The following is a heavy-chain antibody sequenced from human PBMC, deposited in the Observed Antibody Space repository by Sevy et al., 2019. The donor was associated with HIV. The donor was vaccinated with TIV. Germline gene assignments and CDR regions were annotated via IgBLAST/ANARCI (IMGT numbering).Heavy chain of an antibody. V-gene: IGHV3-30-3*01. CDR1: GFTFRTYA. D-gene: IGHD1-26*01. J-gene: IGHJ4*02. CDR3: ARGPEWELTSFLSH. CDR2: ISSNGDNA. Sequence: GGSLRLSCVVSGFTFRTYAFHWVRQTPGRGLEWIGLISSNGDNAFSGNSVRGRFTFSRDNSMNTLYLQMTSLTPDDTAVYYCARGPEWELTSFLSHWGQGTLVTVSS.